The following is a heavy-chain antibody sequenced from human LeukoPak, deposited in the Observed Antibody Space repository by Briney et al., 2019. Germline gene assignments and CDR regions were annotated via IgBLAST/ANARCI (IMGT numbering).Heavy chain of an antibody. Sequence: SETLSLTCAVYGGSFSGYYWSWIRQPPGKGLEWIGEINHSGSTNYNPSLKSRVTISVDTSKNQFSLKLSSVTAAATAVYYCARGTPGYCSSTSCPGGWFDPWGQGTLVTVSS. V-gene: IGHV4-34*01. CDR1: GGSFSGYY. CDR3: ARGTPGYCSSTSCPGGWFDP. CDR2: INHSGST. J-gene: IGHJ5*02. D-gene: IGHD2-2*03.